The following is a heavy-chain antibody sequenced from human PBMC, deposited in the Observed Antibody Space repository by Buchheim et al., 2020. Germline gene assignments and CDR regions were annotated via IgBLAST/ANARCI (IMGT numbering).Heavy chain of an antibody. D-gene: IGHD3-9*01. CDR2: INLNSGGT. CDR3: ARSQMGDILTGQWFGY. CDR1: GYTFTGYY. J-gene: IGHJ4*02. Sequence: QVQLVQSGAEVKKPGASVKVSCKASGYTFTGYYMHWVRQAPGQGLEWMGWINLNSGGTNYAQKFQGRVTMTRDTSISTAYMELSRLRSDDTAVYYCARSQMGDILTGQWFGYWGQGTL. V-gene: IGHV1-2*02.